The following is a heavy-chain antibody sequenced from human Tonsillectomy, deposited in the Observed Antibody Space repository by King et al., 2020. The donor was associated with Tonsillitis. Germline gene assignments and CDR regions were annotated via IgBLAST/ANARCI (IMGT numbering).Heavy chain of an antibody. CDR3: AKDSRYCSSSSCYGGGYYMDV. CDR1: GFTFSSYA. Sequence: VQLVESGGGLVQPGGSLRLSCAASGFTFSSYAMNWVRQAPGKGLEWVSGISGSGASTYYADSVKGRFTISRENSKNPLYLQMNSLRAEDTAVYYCAKDSRYCSSSSCYGGGYYMDVWGKGTTVTVSS. J-gene: IGHJ6*03. D-gene: IGHD2-2*01. CDR2: ISGSGAST. V-gene: IGHV3-23*04.